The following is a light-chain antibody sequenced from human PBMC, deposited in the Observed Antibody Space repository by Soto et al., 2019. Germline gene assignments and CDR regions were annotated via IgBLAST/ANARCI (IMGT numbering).Light chain of an antibody. J-gene: IGKJ5*01. CDR2: DAS. CDR3: QQRSNWQT. V-gene: IGKV3-11*01. CDR1: QSVSSY. Sequence: EIVLTQSPVTLSLSPGERATLYCRASQSVSSYLAWYQQKPGQAPRLLIYDASNTATGIPARFSGSGSGTDFTLTISSLEPEDFALYFCQQRSNWQTFGQGTRLETK.